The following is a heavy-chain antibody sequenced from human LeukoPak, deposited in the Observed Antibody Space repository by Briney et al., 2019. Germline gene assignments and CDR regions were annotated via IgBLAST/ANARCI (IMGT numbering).Heavy chain of an antibody. CDR2: IYHSGST. D-gene: IGHD5-24*01. Sequence: PSETLSLTCTVSGGSITNNNYYWDWIRQPPGKGLEWIGEIYHSGSTNYNPSLKSRVTISVDKSKNQFSLKLSSVTAADTAVYYCARAAPDGYNPDYWGQGTLVTISS. CDR3: ARAAPDGYNPDY. V-gene: IGHV4-39*07. CDR1: GGSITNNNYY. J-gene: IGHJ4*02.